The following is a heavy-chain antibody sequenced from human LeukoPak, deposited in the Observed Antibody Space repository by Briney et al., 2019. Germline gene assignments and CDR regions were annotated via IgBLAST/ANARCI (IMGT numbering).Heavy chain of an antibody. Sequence: SETLSLTCTVSGGSISGYYWSWIRQPPGKGLEWIGYIYYSGSTNYNPSLKSRVTISVDTSKNQFSLKLSSVTAADTAVYYCARDGYYYGSGKNYWGQGTLVTVSS. J-gene: IGHJ4*02. CDR3: ARDGYYYGSGKNY. D-gene: IGHD3-10*01. CDR1: GGSISGYY. V-gene: IGHV4-59*12. CDR2: IYYSGST.